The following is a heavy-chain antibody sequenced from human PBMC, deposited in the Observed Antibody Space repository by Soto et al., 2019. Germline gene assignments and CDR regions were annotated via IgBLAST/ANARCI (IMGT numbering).Heavy chain of an antibody. CDR1: GGSLSDYY. D-gene: IGHD1-20*01. Sequence: QVQLQQWGAGLLKPSETLSLTCAVYGGSLSDYYWNWLRQPPGKGLEWIGEVNHRGSSSYNPYLKSRVDISVDTAMTQFSLKLRSVTAADTAVYYCARYQWNPGAFDPWGPGTQVIVSS. V-gene: IGHV4-34*01. J-gene: IGHJ5*02. CDR2: VNHRGSS. CDR3: ARYQWNPGAFDP.